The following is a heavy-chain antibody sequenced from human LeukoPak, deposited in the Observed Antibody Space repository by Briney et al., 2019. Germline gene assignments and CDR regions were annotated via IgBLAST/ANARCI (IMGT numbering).Heavy chain of an antibody. D-gene: IGHD3-10*01. J-gene: IGHJ4*02. V-gene: IGHV4-39*01. CDR3: ARYVVYGSGKYYFDY. CDR1: GGSVSSTTYY. Sequence: PSDTLSLTCTVSGGSVSSTTYYWSWIRQPPGKGLEWIASINYSGSTYYNPSLKSRVTISIDTSESQFSLKLSSVTAADTAVYYCARYVVYGSGKYYFDYWGQGTLVTVSS. CDR2: INYSGST.